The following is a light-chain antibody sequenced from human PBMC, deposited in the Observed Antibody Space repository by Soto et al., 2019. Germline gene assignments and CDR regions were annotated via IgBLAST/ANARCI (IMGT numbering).Light chain of an antibody. J-gene: IGKJ1*01. CDR1: LSVSSNY. CDR2: GVS. CDR3: QQYGTLPWT. Sequence: EIVLTQSPGTLSLSPGERATLSCRASLSVSSNYLAWYQQKPGQAPRLLMYGVSSRASGVPDRFSGSGSGTDFTLSISGLEPEDFAVYSCQQYGTLPWTFGQGTKVDIK. V-gene: IGKV3-20*01.